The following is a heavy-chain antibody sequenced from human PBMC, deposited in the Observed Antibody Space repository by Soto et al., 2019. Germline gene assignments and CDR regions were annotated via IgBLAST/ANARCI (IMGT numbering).Heavy chain of an antibody. V-gene: IGHV3-33*01. J-gene: IGHJ6*02. Sequence: PGGSLRLSCAASGFTFSSYGMHWVRQAPGKGLEWVAVIWYDGSNKYYADSVKGRFTISRDNSKNTLYLQMNSLRAEDTAVYYCARARIRAFGELIPPCGMDVWGQGTTVTVSS. CDR3: ARARIRAFGELIPPCGMDV. CDR1: GFTFSSYG. CDR2: IWYDGSNK. D-gene: IGHD3-10*01.